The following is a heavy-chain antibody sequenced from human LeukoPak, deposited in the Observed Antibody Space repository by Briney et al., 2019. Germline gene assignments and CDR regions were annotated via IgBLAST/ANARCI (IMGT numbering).Heavy chain of an antibody. J-gene: IGHJ4*02. CDR3: ARLRAVVNAPAEYIQSGFDY. V-gene: IGHV4-34*01. D-gene: IGHD2-21*01. Sequence: SETLSLTCAVYSGSFSGYYWSWIRQPPGKGLEWIGEIYHSGSTNYNPSLKSRVTISVDTSKNQFSLKLSSVTAADTAVYYCARLRAVVNAPAEYIQSGFDYWGQGTLVTVSS. CDR2: IYHSGST. CDR1: SGSFSGYY.